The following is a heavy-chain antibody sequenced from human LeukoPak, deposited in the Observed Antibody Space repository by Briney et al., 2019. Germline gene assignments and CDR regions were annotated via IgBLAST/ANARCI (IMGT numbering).Heavy chain of an antibody. CDR1: GYSISSGYY. J-gene: IGHJ3*02. V-gene: IGHV4-38-2*02. D-gene: IGHD3-9*01. CDR2: IYHSGRT. Sequence: KASETLSLTCTVSGYSISSGYYWGWIRQPPGKGLEWIGSIYHSGRTFYNPSLKSRVTISVDTSKNQFSLKLTSVTAADTAVYYCATTSPNYDILTGYSGVWAFDIWGQGTMVTVSS. CDR3: ATTSPNYDILTGYSGVWAFDI.